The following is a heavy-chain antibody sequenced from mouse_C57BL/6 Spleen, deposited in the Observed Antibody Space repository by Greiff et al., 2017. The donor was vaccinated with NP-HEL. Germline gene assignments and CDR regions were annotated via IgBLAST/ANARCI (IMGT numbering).Heavy chain of an antibody. CDR1: GFTFSDYG. J-gene: IGHJ4*01. Sequence: EVKVVESGGGLVQPGGSLKLSCAASGFTFSDYGMAWVRQAPRKGPEWVAFISNLAYSIYYADTVTGRFTISRENAKNTLYLERSSLRSEDTAMYYCARHPTGTAMDYWGQGTSVTVSS. D-gene: IGHD4-1*02. V-gene: IGHV5-15*01. CDR2: ISNLAYSI. CDR3: ARHPTGTAMDY.